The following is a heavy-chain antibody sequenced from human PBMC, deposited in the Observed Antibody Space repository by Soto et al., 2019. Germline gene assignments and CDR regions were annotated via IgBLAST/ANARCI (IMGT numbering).Heavy chain of an antibody. CDR2: ISGSGGST. V-gene: IGHV3-23*01. CDR3: AKDRGYSSSWYHAFDI. CDR1: GFTFSSYA. Sequence: GGSLRLSCAASGFTFSSYAMSWVRQAPGKGLEWVSAISGSGGSTYYADSVKGRVTISRDNSKNTLYLQMNSLRAEDPAVYYCAKDRGYSSSWYHAFDIWGQGTMVTV. D-gene: IGHD6-13*01. J-gene: IGHJ3*02.